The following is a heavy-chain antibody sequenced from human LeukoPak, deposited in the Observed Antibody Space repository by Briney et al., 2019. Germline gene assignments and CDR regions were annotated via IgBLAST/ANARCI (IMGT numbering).Heavy chain of an antibody. J-gene: IGHJ6*02. CDR2: IIPIFGTA. D-gene: IGHD3-22*01. CDR3: ARSLRSTMIVVVRPTYYYYGMDV. CDR1: GGTFSSYA. Sequence: ASVKVSCKASGGTFSSYAISWVRQAPGQGLEWMGGIIPIFGTANYAQKFQGRVTITADESTSTAYMEPSSLRSEDTAVYYCARSLRSTMIVVVRPTYYYYGMDVWGQGTTVTVSS. V-gene: IGHV1-69*13.